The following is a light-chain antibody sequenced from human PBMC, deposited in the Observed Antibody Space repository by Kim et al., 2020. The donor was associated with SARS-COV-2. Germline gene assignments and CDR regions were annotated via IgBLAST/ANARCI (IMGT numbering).Light chain of an antibody. CDR1: QGIRND. CDR2: ATS. V-gene: IGKV1-6*01. Sequence: AIQMTQSPSSLSVSVGDRVTITCRASQGIRNDLGWYQQKPGKAPKLLIYATSSLQSGVPSRFSGSGSGTDFTLTISSLQPEDFATYYCLQDYNYPMTFGKGTKVDIK. J-gene: IGKJ1*01. CDR3: LQDYNYPMT.